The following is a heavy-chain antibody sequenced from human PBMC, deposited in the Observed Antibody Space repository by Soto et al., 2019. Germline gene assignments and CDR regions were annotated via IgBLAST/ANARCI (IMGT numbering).Heavy chain of an antibody. CDR1: GGSISSGGYY. Sequence: QVQLQESGPGLVKPSQTLSLTCSVSGGSISSGGYYWSWIRQHPGKGLEWIGFIYYSGSTYYNPSLKRRVTISVDTSKNQFSLKLSSVTGADTAVYYCARWPQLEPRFDYWGQGTLVTVSS. CDR2: IYYSGST. CDR3: ARWPQLEPRFDY. V-gene: IGHV4-31*03. D-gene: IGHD1-1*01. J-gene: IGHJ4*02.